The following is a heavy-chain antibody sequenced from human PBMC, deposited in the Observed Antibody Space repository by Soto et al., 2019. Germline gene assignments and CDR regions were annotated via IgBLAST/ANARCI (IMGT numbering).Heavy chain of an antibody. CDR2: IYHSGST. CDR3: ARIDYYDSSGYRDNWFDP. J-gene: IGHJ5*02. CDR1: GGSISSGGYS. D-gene: IGHD3-22*01. Sequence: PSETLSLTCAVSGGSISSGGYSWSWILQPPGKGLEWIGYIYHSGSTYYNPSLKSRVTISVDRSKNQFSLKLSSVTAADTAVYYCARIDYYDSSGYRDNWFDPWGQGTLVTVSS. V-gene: IGHV4-30-2*01.